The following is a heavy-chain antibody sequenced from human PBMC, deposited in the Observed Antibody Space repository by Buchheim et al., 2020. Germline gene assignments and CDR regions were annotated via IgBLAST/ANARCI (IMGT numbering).Heavy chain of an antibody. CDR3: TRDDGSTWCIDR. Sequence: QVLLVQSGAEVKKPGASVKISCRASGYTFPRYTLHWVRRAPGQRLEWMGWINPGNDGTKYSQNFQGRVTFSSDMSANTVYMELRSLNFEDTAVYYCTRDDGSTWCIDRWGQGT. CDR2: INPGNDGT. D-gene: IGHD6-13*01. CDR1: GYTFPRYT. J-gene: IGHJ5*02. V-gene: IGHV1-3*01.